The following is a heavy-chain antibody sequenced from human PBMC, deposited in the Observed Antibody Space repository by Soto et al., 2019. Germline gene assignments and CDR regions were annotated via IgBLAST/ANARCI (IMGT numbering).Heavy chain of an antibody. Sequence: ALVKVSCEASGYTFTSYVIHWVRQAPGQRLEWTGWINAGNGNTKYSEKFQDRVTITRDTSASTAYLELSSLRSEDTAVYYCARDPNDSSAYYHHYYYGMDVWGQGTTVTVSS. CDR3: ARDPNDSSAYYHHYYYGMDV. D-gene: IGHD3-22*01. CDR1: GYTFTSYV. J-gene: IGHJ6*02. V-gene: IGHV1-3*01. CDR2: INAGNGNT.